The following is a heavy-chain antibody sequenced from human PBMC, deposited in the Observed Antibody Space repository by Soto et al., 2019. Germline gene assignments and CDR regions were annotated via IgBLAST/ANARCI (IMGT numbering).Heavy chain of an antibody. CDR1: GVSLNTADTW. CDR3: VRSRQMESGNDYGLDV. D-gene: IGHD1-1*01. J-gene: IGHJ6*04. CDR2: YHSGGST. V-gene: IGHV4-30-4*01. Sequence: QVQMQESCSGLVKPSQSLSLTCTVSGVSLNTADTWWSCIRQSPGKGLEFIGYYHSGGSTYSDAVCKRRFIISSDTANRQFSLKLRSVTVADTAVYFCVRSRQMESGNDYGLDVWGKGTKVTVSS.